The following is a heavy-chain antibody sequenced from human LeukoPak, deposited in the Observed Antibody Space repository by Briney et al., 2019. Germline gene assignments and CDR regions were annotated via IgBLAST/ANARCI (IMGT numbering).Heavy chain of an antibody. J-gene: IGHJ4*02. CDR3: ARDPPSAVDY. CDR2: ISSNGGST. V-gene: IGHV3-64*01. Sequence: GGALRLSCAASGFTFSSYAMHWVRQAPGKGLEYVSAISSNGGSTYYANSVKGRFTISRDNAKNSLYLQMNSLRAEDTAVYYCARDPPSAVDYWGQGTLVTVSS. CDR1: GFTFSSYA.